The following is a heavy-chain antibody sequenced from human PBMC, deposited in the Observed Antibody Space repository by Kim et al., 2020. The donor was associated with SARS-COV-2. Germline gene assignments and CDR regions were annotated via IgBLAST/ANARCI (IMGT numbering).Heavy chain of an antibody. D-gene: IGHD3-22*01. V-gene: IGHV3-13*01. J-gene: IGHJ4*02. CDR3: ARARQGYYDSSGYLSYFDY. Sequence: GRFTISRENAKNSLYLQMNSLRAGDTAVYYCARARQGYYDSSGYLSYFDYWGQGTLVTVSS.